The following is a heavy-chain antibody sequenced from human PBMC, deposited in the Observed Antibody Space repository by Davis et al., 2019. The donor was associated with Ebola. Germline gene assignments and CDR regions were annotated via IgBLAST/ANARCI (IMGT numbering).Heavy chain of an antibody. D-gene: IGHD3-16*01. CDR1: GFAFRNYW. Sequence: GESLKISCGVSGFAFRNYWMSWVRQVPGRGLVWVSTINRDGATTTYADSVKGRFTISRDNAKSMLYLQMNSLRVEDTAVYYCASYEVGWGQGTLVTASS. V-gene: IGHV3-74*01. CDR2: INRDGATT. CDR3: ASYEVG. J-gene: IGHJ4*02.